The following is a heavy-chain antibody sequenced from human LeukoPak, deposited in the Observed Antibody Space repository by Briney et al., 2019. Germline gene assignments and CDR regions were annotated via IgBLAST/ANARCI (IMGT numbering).Heavy chain of an antibody. D-gene: IGHD3-22*01. Sequence: ASVKVSCKASGYTFTSYDINWVRQATGQGLEWMGGFDPEDGETIYAQKFQGRVTMTEDTSTDTAYMELSSLRSEDTAVHYCATYYYDSSGHYTTAELNFDYWGQGTLVTVSS. CDR2: FDPEDGET. J-gene: IGHJ4*02. V-gene: IGHV1-24*01. CDR1: GYTFTSYD. CDR3: ATYYYDSSGHYTTAELNFDY.